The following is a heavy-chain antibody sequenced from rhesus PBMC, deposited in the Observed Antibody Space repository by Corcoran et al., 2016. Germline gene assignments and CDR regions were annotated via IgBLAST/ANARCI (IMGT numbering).Heavy chain of an antibody. CDR3: ARARYLLLDPLDY. CDR1: GASISSYW. V-gene: IGHV4-80*01. CDR2: SSGNRGNT. D-gene: IGHD2-27*01. Sequence: QVQLQESGPGLVKPSATLSLTCAVSGASISSYWWSWIRQPPGQGLEWIGESSGNRGNTYDTTALKDRVTISKDASKNQFSRKLSSVTAADTAVYYCARARYLLLDPLDYWGQGVLVTVSS. J-gene: IGHJ4*01.